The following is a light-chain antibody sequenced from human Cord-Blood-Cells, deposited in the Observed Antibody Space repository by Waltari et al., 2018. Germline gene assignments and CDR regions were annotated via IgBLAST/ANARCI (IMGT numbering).Light chain of an antibody. CDR3: QQSYSTPLT. Sequence: DIQMTQSPSSLSASVGDRATITCRASQSISSYLNWDQQKPGKAPKLLIYAASSLQSGVPSRFSCSGSGTDFTLTISSLQPEDFATYYCQQSYSTPLTFGGGTKVEIK. V-gene: IGKV1-39*01. J-gene: IGKJ4*01. CDR2: AAS. CDR1: QSISSY.